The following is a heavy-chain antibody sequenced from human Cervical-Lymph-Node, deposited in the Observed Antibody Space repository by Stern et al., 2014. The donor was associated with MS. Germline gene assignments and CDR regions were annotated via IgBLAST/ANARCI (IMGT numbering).Heavy chain of an antibody. CDR3: ATDRDDFRSGYSAPTKGYGLDV. J-gene: IGHJ6*02. D-gene: IGHD3-3*01. CDR2: FDTEDGET. CDR1: GYTLTELS. V-gene: IGHV1-24*01. Sequence: QVQLVQSGAEVKKPGASVKVSCKVSGYTLTELSMHLVRQAPGKGLEWMGGFDTEDGETIYAQKFQGRVTMTEDTATDTAYMELSSLRSEDTAVYYCATDRDDFRSGYSAPTKGYGLDVWGQGTTVTVTS.